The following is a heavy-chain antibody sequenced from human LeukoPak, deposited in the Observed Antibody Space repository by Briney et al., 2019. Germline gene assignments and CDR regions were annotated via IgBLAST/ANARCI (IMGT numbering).Heavy chain of an antibody. CDR3: ARGFDFWSGYYYYYMDV. CDR1: GYTFTSYD. Sequence: ASVKVSCKTSGYTFTSYDINWVRQATGQGLEWMGWMNPNSGNTGYAQKFQGRVTITGNTSISTAYMELSSLRSEDTAVYYCARGFDFWSGYYYYYMDVWGKGTTVTVSS. D-gene: IGHD3-3*01. J-gene: IGHJ6*03. V-gene: IGHV1-8*03. CDR2: MNPNSGNT.